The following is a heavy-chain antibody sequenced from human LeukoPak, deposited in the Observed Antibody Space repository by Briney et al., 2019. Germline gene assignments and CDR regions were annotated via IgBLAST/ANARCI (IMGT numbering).Heavy chain of an antibody. CDR2: ISGSGGST. D-gene: IGHD4-11*01. V-gene: IGHV3-23*01. CDR3: AKDLRNDYSNCRFDY. CDR1: GFTFSSYA. J-gene: IGHJ4*02. Sequence: GGSLRLSCAASGFTFSSYAMSWVRQAPGKGLGWVSAISGSGGSTYYADSVKGRFTISRDNSKNTLYLQMNSLRAEDTAVYYCAKDLRNDYSNCRFDYWGQGTLVTVSS.